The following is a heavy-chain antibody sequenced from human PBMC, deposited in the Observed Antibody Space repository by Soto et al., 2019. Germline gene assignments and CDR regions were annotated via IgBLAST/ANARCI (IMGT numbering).Heavy chain of an antibody. CDR1: GYTFTSYD. CDR3: ARGPWLAVAGTGNWYFDL. D-gene: IGHD6-19*01. J-gene: IGHJ2*01. Sequence: QVQLVQSGAEVKKPGASVKVSCKASGYTFTSYDINWVRQATGQGLEWMGWMNPNSGNTGYAQKFQGRVTMTRNTSISTAYMELSSLRSEDTAVYCCARGPWLAVAGTGNWYFDLWGRGTLVTVSS. CDR2: MNPNSGNT. V-gene: IGHV1-8*01.